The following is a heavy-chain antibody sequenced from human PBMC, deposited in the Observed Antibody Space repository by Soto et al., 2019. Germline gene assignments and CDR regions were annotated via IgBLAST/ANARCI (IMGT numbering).Heavy chain of an antibody. CDR3: ARHQDYYGSAPSWIVS. Sequence: GESLKISCKVSGYSFAGYWITWVRQKPGKGLEWMGRIDPSDSYTNYSPSFQGHVTISADKSISTAYLQWSSLKASDTAMYYCARHQDYYGSAPSWIVSWGQGILVTGSS. V-gene: IGHV5-10-1*01. J-gene: IGHJ5*01. CDR1: GYSFAGYW. CDR2: IDPSDSYT. D-gene: IGHD3-10*01.